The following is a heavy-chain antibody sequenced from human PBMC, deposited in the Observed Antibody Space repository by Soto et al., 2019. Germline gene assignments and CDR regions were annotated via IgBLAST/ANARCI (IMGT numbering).Heavy chain of an antibody. J-gene: IGHJ4*02. V-gene: IGHV3-23*01. D-gene: IGHD3-22*01. CDR3: AKATYYYGSSGYFPFDY. CDR2: ISGSGGST. Sequence: GGSLRLSCAASGLTFSSYSMNWVRQAPGKGLEWVSAISGSGGSTYYADSVKGRFTISRDNSKNTLYVQMNSLRAEDTAVYYCAKATYYYGSSGYFPFDYWGQGTLVTVSS. CDR1: GLTFSSYS.